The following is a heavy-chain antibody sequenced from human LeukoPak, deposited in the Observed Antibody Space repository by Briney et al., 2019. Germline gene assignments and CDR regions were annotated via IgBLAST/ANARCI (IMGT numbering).Heavy chain of an antibody. Sequence: SETLSLTCTVSGGSISSSSYYWGWIRQPPGKGLEWIGSIYYSGSTYYNPSLKSRVTISVDTSKNQFSLKLSSVTAADTAVYYCARVTASYSYSDYWGQGTLVTASS. CDR1: GGSISSSSYY. CDR2: IYYSGST. V-gene: IGHV4-39*07. J-gene: IGHJ4*02. CDR3: ARVTASYSYSDY. D-gene: IGHD3-10*01.